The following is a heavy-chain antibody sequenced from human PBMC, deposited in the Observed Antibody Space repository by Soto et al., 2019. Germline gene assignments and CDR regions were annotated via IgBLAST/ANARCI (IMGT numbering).Heavy chain of an antibody. V-gene: IGHV4-31*03. CDR3: ATERSTTAAQDFFDN. J-gene: IGHJ4*02. Sequence: SETLSLTCTVSGGSVSSGGYYWSWIRQHPGKGLEWIGYLYHSGNTHYSPSLKSRVMISVDTSKNQVSLTLSNVTAADTAVYYCATERSTTAAQDFFDNWGQGTLVTVSS. CDR1: GGSVSSGGYY. CDR2: LYHSGNT. D-gene: IGHD4-4*01.